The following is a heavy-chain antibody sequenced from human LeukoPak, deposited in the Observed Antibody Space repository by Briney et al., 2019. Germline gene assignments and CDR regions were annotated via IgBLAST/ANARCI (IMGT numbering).Heavy chain of an antibody. J-gene: IGHJ4*02. CDR2: IIPILGTA. V-gene: IGHV1-69*13. D-gene: IGHD2-15*01. CDR1: GGTFSSYA. Sequence: SVKVSCKPSGGTFSSYAISWVRQAPGQGLEWMGGIIPILGTANYAQKFQGKVTITADESTSTAYMELSSLRSEDTAVYYCARSGGSCSSCVYYWGQGTLVTVSS. CDR3: ARSGGSCSSCVYY.